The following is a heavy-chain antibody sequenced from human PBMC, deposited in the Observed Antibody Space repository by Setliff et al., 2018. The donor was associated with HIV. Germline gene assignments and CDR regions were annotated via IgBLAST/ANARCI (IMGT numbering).Heavy chain of an antibody. CDR3: ARHASRDGYNFDY. V-gene: IGHV4-59*08. CDR1: GGSISSHY. CDR2: INHSGSI. D-gene: IGHD5-12*01. J-gene: IGHJ4*02. Sequence: SETLSLTCTVSGGSISSHYWSWIRQPPGKGLEWIAEINHSGSINYNPSLKSRLTISVDTSKNQFSLKLNSVTAADTAVYYCARHASRDGYNFDYWGQGTLVTVSS.